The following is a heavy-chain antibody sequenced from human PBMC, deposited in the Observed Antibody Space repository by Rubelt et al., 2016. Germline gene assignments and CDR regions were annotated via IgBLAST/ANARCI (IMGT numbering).Heavy chain of an antibody. V-gene: IGHV3-30*04. CDR3: ARGRSDSSGYADY. D-gene: IGHD3-22*01. CDR2: ISYDGSNK. J-gene: IGHJ4*02. Sequence: QAPGKGLEWVAVISYDGSNKYYADSVKGRFTISRDNSKNTLYLQMNSLRAEDTAVYYCARGRSDSSGYADYWGQGTLVTVSS.